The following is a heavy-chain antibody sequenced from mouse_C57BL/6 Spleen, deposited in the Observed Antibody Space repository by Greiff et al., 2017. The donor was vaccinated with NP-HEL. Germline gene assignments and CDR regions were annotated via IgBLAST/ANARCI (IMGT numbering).Heavy chain of an antibody. V-gene: IGHV1-7*01. D-gene: IGHD2-3*01. J-gene: IGHJ3*01. CDR3: AREGWLLPFAY. CDR1: GYTFTSYW. CDR2: INPSSGYT. Sequence: QVQLQQSGAELAKPGASVKLSCKASGYTFTSYWMHWVKQRPGQGLEWIGYINPSSGYTKYNQKFKSKATLTVDTSSSTAYMQLSSLTSEDSAVYYCAREGWLLPFAYWGQGTLVTVSA.